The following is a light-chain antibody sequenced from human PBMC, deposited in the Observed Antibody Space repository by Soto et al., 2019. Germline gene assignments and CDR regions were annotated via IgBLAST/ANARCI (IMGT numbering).Light chain of an antibody. V-gene: IGKV3-20*01. CDR2: GAS. J-gene: IGKJ2*01. CDR3: QQYHTSPYT. CDR1: QSVTNSY. Sequence: IVLTQSPGTLSLSPGERATLSCRASQSVTNSYLAWYQQKPGQAPRLLIYGASSRATGIPDRFSGSGSGTDFTLTISRLEPEDFAVYYCQQYHTSPYTFGQGTKLEIK.